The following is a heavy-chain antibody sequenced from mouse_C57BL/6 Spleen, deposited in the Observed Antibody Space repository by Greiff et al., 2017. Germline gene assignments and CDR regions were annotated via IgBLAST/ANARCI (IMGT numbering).Heavy chain of an antibody. CDR3: ARSLRTGAMDY. J-gene: IGHJ4*01. V-gene: IGHV7-3*01. CDR2: IRNKANGYTT. CDR1: GFTFTDYY. Sequence: DVKLVESGGGLVQPGGSLSLSCAASGFTFTDYYMSWVRQPPGKALEWLGFIRNKANGYTTEYSASVKGRFTISRDNSQSILYLQMNALRAEDSATYYCARSLRTGAMDYWGQGTSVTVSS. D-gene: IGHD3-2*02.